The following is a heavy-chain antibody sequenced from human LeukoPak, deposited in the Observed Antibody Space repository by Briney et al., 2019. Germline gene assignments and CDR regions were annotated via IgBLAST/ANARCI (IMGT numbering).Heavy chain of an antibody. V-gene: IGHV1-8*01. Sequence: GASVKVSCKASGYTFTSYDINWVRQATGQGLEWMGWMNPNSGNTGYAQKFQGRVTMTRNTSISTAYMELSSLRSEDTAVYYCARGLRAAAAPDGDPWGQGTLITVSS. J-gene: IGHJ5*02. CDR3: ARGLRAAAAPDGDP. D-gene: IGHD6-13*01. CDR2: MNPNSGNT. CDR1: GYTFTSYD.